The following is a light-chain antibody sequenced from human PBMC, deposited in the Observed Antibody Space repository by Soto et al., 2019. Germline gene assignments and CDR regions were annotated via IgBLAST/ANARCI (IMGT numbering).Light chain of an antibody. J-gene: IGLJ1*01. Sequence: QSALTQPASVSGSPGQSITISCTGTSSDVGNYKYVSWYQQHPGKAPKLMIYEVSNRPSGASNRFSGSKSGNTASLTISGLQAEDEADYYCSSYSTTSTLVFGSGTKV. CDR2: EVS. V-gene: IGLV2-14*01. CDR3: SSYSTTSTLV. CDR1: SSDVGNYKY.